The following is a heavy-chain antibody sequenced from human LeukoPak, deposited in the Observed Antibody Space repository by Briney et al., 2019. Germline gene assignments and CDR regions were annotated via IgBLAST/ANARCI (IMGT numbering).Heavy chain of an antibody. CDR3: AKQSVSGTALDY. CDR2: ISYDGSNK. Sequence: PGRSLRLSCAASGFTFSSYAMHWVRQAPGKGLEWVAVISYDGSNKYYADSVKGRFTISRDNSKNTLYLQMNSLRAEDTAVYYCAKQSVSGTALDYWGQGTLVTVSS. V-gene: IGHV3-30-3*02. J-gene: IGHJ4*02. CDR1: GFTFSSYA. D-gene: IGHD5/OR15-5a*01.